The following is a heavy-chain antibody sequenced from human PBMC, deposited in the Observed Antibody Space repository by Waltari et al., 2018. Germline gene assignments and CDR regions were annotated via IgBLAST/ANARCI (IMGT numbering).Heavy chain of an antibody. CDR1: GFPFCSSL. V-gene: IGHV3-7*02. D-gene: IGHD3-3*01. Sequence: EVQLVESGGGLVQPGGSVRLSGAASGFPFCSSLISWVREAPGKGLEWVANIKQDGSEKYYVDSVKGRFTISRDNAKNSLYLQMNSLRAEDTAVYYCATLLYSRGDYWGQGTLVTVSS. CDR2: IKQDGSEK. CDR3: ATLLYSRGDY. J-gene: IGHJ4*02.